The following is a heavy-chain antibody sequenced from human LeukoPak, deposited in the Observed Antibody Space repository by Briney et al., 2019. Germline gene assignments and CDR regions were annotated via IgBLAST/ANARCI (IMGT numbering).Heavy chain of an antibody. Sequence: PGGSLRLSCAASGFTFSSYGMHWVRQAPGKGLEWVAVIWYDGSNKYYADSVKGRFTISRDNSKNTLYLQMNSLGAEDTAVYYCARDLRDGYSDAFDIWGQGTMVTVSS. V-gene: IGHV3-33*01. CDR3: ARDLRDGYSDAFDI. CDR2: IWYDGSNK. J-gene: IGHJ3*02. CDR1: GFTFSSYG. D-gene: IGHD5-24*01.